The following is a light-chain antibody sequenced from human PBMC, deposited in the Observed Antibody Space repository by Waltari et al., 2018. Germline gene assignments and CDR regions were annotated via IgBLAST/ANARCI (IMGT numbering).Light chain of an antibody. J-gene: IGLJ1*01. V-gene: IGLV1-47*01. Sequence: QSVLTQPPSASGTPGQRVTISGSGTSSNIGRNYVLWFHHHPGTAPRVLIHNDNQVPPGVTNRLSVSKSGTSASLAIRGLRSEDEADYYCATWDDSLSGYVFGSETKVAVL. CDR1: SSNIGRNY. CDR3: ATWDDSLSGYV. CDR2: NDN.